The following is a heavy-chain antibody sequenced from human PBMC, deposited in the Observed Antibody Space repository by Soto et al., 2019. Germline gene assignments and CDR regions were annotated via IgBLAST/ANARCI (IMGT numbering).Heavy chain of an antibody. Sequence: PSEALSLTCTVSGGSVSRGSYYWSWIRQAPGKGLEWIGYIYYSGSTNYNPSLKSRVTISVDTSKNQFSLKLSSVTAADTAVYYCARIDLGAGTRGHYYYGMDVWGQGTTVT. D-gene: IGHD1-1*01. CDR2: IYYSGST. CDR3: ARIDLGAGTRGHYYYGMDV. CDR1: GGSVSRGSYY. V-gene: IGHV4-61*01. J-gene: IGHJ6*02.